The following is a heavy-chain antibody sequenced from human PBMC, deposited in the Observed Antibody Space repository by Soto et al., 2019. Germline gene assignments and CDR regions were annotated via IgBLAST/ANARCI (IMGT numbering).Heavy chain of an antibody. CDR2: IFESGAT. CDR1: GGSISSSSW. V-gene: IGHV4-4*02. CDR3: TTSYAGELNN. Sequence: SETLSLTCAVSGGSISSSSWWTWVRQSPGKGLEWIGEIFESGATNYNPSLKSRLTMSVDKSKNQFSLNLSSLTAADTAVYFCTTSYAGELNNWGQGTLVTVSS. J-gene: IGHJ4*02. D-gene: IGHD1-7*01.